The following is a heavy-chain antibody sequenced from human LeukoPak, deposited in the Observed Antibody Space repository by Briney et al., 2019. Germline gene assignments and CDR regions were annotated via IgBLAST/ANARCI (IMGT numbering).Heavy chain of an antibody. CDR3: ARDPYSGGYGAYYYYYMDV. CDR2: ITTSSSYM. Sequence: GGSLRLSCAASGFTFSAYNMNWVRRTPGKGLGWVSSITTSSSYMFYADSVRGRFTISRDNAENSLYLQMNSLRDEDTAVYYCARDPYSGGYGAYYYYYMDVWGKGTTVTVSS. V-gene: IGHV3-21*01. J-gene: IGHJ6*03. CDR1: GFTFSAYN. D-gene: IGHD6-19*01.